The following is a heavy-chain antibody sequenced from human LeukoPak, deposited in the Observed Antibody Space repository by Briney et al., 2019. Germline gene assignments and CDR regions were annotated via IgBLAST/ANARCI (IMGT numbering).Heavy chain of an antibody. CDR1: GDSVSSYF. CDR3: ATDQHGSDAFHI. Sequence: SETPSLTCTVSGDSVSSYFWSWIRQPPGKGLEWIGDIYNSGRTNYNPSLRSRATMSIDTSKSQFSLKVSSVTAADTAVYYCATDQHGSDAFHIWGQGTMVTVSS. J-gene: IGHJ3*02. CDR2: IYNSGRT. V-gene: IGHV4-59*02.